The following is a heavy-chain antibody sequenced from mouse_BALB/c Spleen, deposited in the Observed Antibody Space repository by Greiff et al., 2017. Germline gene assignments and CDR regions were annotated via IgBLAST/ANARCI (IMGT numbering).Heavy chain of an antibody. CDR2: ISSGSSTI. CDR3: GRNYFDY. V-gene: IGHV5-17*02. J-gene: IGHJ2*01. CDR1: GFTFSSFG. Sequence: EVHLVESGGGLVQPGGSRKLSCAASGFTFSSFGMHWVRQAPEKGLEWVAYISSGSSTIYYADTVKGRFTISRDNPKNTLFLQMTSLRSEDTTMYYCGRNYFDYWGQGTTLTVSS.